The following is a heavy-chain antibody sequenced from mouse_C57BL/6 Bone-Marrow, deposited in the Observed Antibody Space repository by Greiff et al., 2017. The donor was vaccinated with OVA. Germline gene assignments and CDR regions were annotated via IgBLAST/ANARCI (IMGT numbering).Heavy chain of an antibody. CDR3: ARYGGHYAMDY. V-gene: IGHV7-1*01. Sequence: EVKLVESGGGLVQSGRSLRLSCATSGFTFSDFYMEWVRQAPGKGLEWIAASRNKANDYTTEYSASVKGRFIVSRDTSQSILYLQMNALRAEDTAIYYCARYGGHYAMDYWGQGTSVTVSS. J-gene: IGHJ4*01. CDR1: GFTFSDFY. CDR2: SRNKANDYTT.